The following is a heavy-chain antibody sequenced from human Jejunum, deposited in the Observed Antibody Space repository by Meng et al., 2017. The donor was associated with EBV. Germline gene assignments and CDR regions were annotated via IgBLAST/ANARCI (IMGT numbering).Heavy chain of an antibody. Sequence: VRLRGPGQGLVSPWGTLSFLWPVSGDSIDSRNWWSWVRKSPERGLEWIGEIYYSGSTNYNPSLKSRVTILVDRSENHFSLHLSSVTAADTAVYYCVRGGDYCLVYWGQGTLVTVSS. D-gene: IGHD2-21*02. CDR3: VRGGDYCLVY. CDR2: IYYSGST. J-gene: IGHJ4*02. CDR1: GDSIDSRNW. V-gene: IGHV4-4*02.